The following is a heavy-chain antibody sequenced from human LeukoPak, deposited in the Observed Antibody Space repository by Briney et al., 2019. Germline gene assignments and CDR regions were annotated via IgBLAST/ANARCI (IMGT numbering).Heavy chain of an antibody. CDR3: ARQRGYYDSSGYYPEY. CDR2: IYYSGST. D-gene: IGHD3-22*01. Sequence: PSETLSLTHTVSGGSISSSSYYWGWIRQPPGKGLEWIGSIYYSGSTYYNPSLKSRVTISADTSKNQFSLKLSSVTAADTAVYYCARQRGYYDSSGYYPEYWGQGTLVTVSS. V-gene: IGHV4-39*01. CDR1: GGSISSSSYY. J-gene: IGHJ4*02.